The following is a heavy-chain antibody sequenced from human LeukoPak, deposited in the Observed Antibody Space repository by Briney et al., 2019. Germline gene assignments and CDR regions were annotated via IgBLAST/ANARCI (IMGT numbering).Heavy chain of an antibody. CDR1: GFTFSNAW. CDR2: IKSKTDDRTS. J-gene: IGHJ4*02. CDR3: TTTAR. V-gene: IGHV3-15*01. Sequence: GGSLRLSCAASGFTFSNAWMSWVRQAPGKGLEWVGRIKSKTDDRTSEYAAPVKGRFTISRDDSKNTLYLQMTSLKTVVTAVYYWTTTARWGEGTPVTVS.